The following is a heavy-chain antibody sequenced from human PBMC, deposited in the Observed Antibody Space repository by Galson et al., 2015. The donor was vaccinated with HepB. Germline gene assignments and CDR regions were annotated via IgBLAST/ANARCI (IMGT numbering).Heavy chain of an antibody. V-gene: IGHV3-30*02. CDR1: GFTFSTYG. D-gene: IGHD6-13*01. Sequence: SLRLSCAASGFTFSTYGMHWVRQAPGKGLEWVAFIRYDGSNKYYGDSVKGRFTISRDNSKNTLYLQINSLRAEDTAVYYCAKDSGSSWYGGWFDPWGQGTLVTVSS. CDR2: IRYDGSNK. J-gene: IGHJ5*02. CDR3: AKDSGSSWYGGWFDP.